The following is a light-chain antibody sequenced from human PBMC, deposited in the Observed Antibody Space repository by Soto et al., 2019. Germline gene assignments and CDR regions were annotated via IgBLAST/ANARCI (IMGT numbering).Light chain of an antibody. V-gene: IGKV1-5*01. J-gene: IGKJ1*01. CDR1: QSISSW. Sequence: DIQMTQSPSTLSASVGDIVTITCRASQSISSWLAWYQQKPGKAPKLLIYDASSLESGVPSRFSGSGSGTEFSLTISSLHPDDFATYYCQQYKSYSRTFGQGTKVEI. CDR2: DAS. CDR3: QQYKSYSRT.